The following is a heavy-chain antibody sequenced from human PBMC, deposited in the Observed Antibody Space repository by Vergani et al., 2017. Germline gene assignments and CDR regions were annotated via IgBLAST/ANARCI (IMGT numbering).Heavy chain of an antibody. Sequence: EVQLVESGGGLVKPGGSLRLSCAASGFTFSSYSMNWVRQAPGKGLEWVSSIGSSSSYIYYADSVKGRFTISRGNAKNSLYLQMNSLRAEDTAVYYCARERPTKYSSSYSAFDIWGQGTMVTVSS. D-gene: IGHD6-6*01. CDR2: IGSSSSYI. CDR1: GFTFSSYS. V-gene: IGHV3-21*01. CDR3: ARERPTKYSSSYSAFDI. J-gene: IGHJ3*02.